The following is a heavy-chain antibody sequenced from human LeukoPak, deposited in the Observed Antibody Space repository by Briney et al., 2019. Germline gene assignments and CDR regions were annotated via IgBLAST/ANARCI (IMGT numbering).Heavy chain of an antibody. CDR3: ASSNCRGDCYLDY. V-gene: IGHV3-53*01. J-gene: IGHJ4*02. CDR2: IYAGGST. CDR1: GFIFSGNY. Sequence: GGSLRLSCAASGFIFSGNYMSWVRQAPGKGLECVSVIYAGGSTYYSDSVKGRCTISRDNSKNTLYLQMHSLRAEDTAVYYCASSNCRGDCYLDYWGQGTLVTVSS. D-gene: IGHD2-21*02.